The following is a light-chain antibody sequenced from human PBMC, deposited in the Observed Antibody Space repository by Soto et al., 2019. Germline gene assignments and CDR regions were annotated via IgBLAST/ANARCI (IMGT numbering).Light chain of an antibody. CDR3: MQALQIPLT. CDR1: QSLLHRNGFKH. Sequence: DIVMTQSPLSLPVTPGEPASISCRSSQSLLHRNGFKHLDWYLQKPGQSPQLLIYLGSNRASGVPDRFSGSGSGTDFTLKISRVEAEDVGVYYCMQALQIPLTFGGGTKVEIK. CDR2: LGS. V-gene: IGKV2-28*01. J-gene: IGKJ4*01.